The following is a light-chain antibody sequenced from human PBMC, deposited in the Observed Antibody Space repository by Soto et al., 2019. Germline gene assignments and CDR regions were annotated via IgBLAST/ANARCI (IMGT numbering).Light chain of an antibody. J-gene: IGKJ2*01. CDR3: QQYGDSPPNT. CDR1: QSVNSRF. V-gene: IGKV3-20*01. Sequence: EIVLTQSPGTLSLSPGESATLSCRASQSVNSRFLAWYQHKPGQAPRLLIYAASTRATAIPDRFSGSASGTDFTITISRLEPEDFAVYYCQQYGDSPPNTFGQGTKLEIK. CDR2: AAS.